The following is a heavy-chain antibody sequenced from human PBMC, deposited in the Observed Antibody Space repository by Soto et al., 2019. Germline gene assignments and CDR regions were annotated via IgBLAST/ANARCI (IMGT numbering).Heavy chain of an antibody. CDR1: GYTFTSYD. CDR2: MKPNRGNT. Sequence: QVQLVQSGAEVKKPGASVKVSCKASGYTFTSYDINWVRQATGQGLGWMGWMKPNRGNTGYAQKLQGRVTMTRNTSRSTSYMELSSLRLEDTAVYYCARWRAANKDGMDVWGQGTTVTVSS. J-gene: IGHJ6*02. V-gene: IGHV1-8*01. CDR3: ARWRAANKDGMDV. D-gene: IGHD2-15*01.